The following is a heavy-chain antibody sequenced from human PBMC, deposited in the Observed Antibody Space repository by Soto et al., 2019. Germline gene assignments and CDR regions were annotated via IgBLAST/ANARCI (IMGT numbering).Heavy chain of an antibody. CDR3: ARGVYYDSRGYYFFF. J-gene: IGHJ4*02. Sequence: SVKVSCKASRGTFSRYALSWVRQAPGQGPEWMGGIVPMFGTANYAQKFQGRVTITADESTSTAYMQLSSLRSEDTAVYYCARGVYYDSRGYYFFFWGQRTLVTVSS. CDR2: IVPMFGTA. D-gene: IGHD3-22*01. CDR1: RGTFSRYA. V-gene: IGHV1-69*13.